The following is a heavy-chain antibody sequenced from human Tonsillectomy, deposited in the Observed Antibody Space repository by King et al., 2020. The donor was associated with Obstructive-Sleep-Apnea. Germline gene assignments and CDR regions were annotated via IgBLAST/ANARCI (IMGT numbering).Heavy chain of an antibody. CDR1: GFTFSTYA. CDR3: ARAEGVSYYFDY. Sequence: VQLVESGGGVVQPGRSLRLSCAASGFTFSTYAMHWVRQAPGKGLEWVAVTSYDGSNKYYADSVKGRFTISRDNSKNTLYLQMNSLRAEDTAVYYCARAEGVSYYFDYWGQGTLVTVSS. D-gene: IGHD6-6*01. V-gene: IGHV3-30*04. CDR2: TSYDGSNK. J-gene: IGHJ4*02.